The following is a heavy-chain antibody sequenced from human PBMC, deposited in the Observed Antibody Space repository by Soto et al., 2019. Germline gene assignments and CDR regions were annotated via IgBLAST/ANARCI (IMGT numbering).Heavy chain of an antibody. Sequence: ASVKVSCKASGYTFTSYGISWVRQAPGQGLEWMGWISAYNGNTNYAQKLQGRVTMTTDTSTSTAYMELRSLRSDDTAVYYCAREKRITIIGVVPSGYFDYWGQGTLVTVSS. D-gene: IGHD3-3*01. J-gene: IGHJ4*02. CDR1: GYTFTSYG. V-gene: IGHV1-18*01. CDR3: AREKRITIIGVVPSGYFDY. CDR2: ISAYNGNT.